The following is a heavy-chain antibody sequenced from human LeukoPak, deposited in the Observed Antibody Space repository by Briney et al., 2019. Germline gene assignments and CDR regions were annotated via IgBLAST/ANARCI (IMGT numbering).Heavy chain of an antibody. CDR1: GGSISSGNYY. J-gene: IGHJ4*02. Sequence: SETLSLTCTVSGGSISSGNYYWGWIRQPPGKGLEWIGSIYYSGSTYYNPSLKSRVTISVDTSKNQFSLKLSSVTAADTAVYYCARQSSVNDFDYWGQGTLVTVSS. D-gene: IGHD5/OR15-5a*01. V-gene: IGHV4-39*01. CDR2: IYYSGST. CDR3: ARQSSVNDFDY.